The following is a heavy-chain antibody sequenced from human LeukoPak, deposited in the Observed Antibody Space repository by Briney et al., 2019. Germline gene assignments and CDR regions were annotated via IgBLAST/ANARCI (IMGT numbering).Heavy chain of an antibody. CDR2: IYYSGNT. D-gene: IGHD3-10*01. CDR1: GGSISSSSSY. CDR3: ARASRGHDY. V-gene: IGHV4-61*05. Sequence: SETLSLTCTVSGGSISSSSSYWGWIRQPPGKGLEWIGYIYYSGNTNYNPSLKSRVTISVDTSKNQFSLKLTSVTAADTAVYYCARASRGHDYWGQGTLVTVSS. J-gene: IGHJ4*02.